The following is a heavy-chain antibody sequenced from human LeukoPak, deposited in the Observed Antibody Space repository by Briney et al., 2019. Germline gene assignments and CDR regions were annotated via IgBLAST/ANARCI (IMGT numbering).Heavy chain of an antibody. D-gene: IGHD3-16*01. CDR2: IIPIFGTA. CDR3: TTRYCGTGGCSLSLYYYYGLHF. J-gene: IGHJ6*02. CDR1: GDIISNFA. Sequence: ASVKVSCKASGDIISNFAVSWVRQAPGQGLEWMGGIIPIFGTADYAQKFQGRVTITADESTSTTYMELSSLKSEDTAKYYCTTRYCGTGGCSLSLYYYYGLHFWGQGTTVSV. V-gene: IGHV1-69*13.